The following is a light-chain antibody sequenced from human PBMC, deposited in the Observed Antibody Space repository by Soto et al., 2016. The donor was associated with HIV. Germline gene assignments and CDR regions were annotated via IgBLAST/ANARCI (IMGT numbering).Light chain of an antibody. CDR2: KAS. V-gene: IGKV1-5*03. CDR1: QSINSW. J-gene: IGKJ1*01. CDR3: QQSSRTPRT. Sequence: DIQMTQSPSTLSASVGDRVTITCRASQSINSWLAWYQQKPGKAPKLLIYKASTLDSGVPSRFSGSASGTEFTLTISDLQHEDLATYYCQQSSRTPRTFGQGTKVEI.